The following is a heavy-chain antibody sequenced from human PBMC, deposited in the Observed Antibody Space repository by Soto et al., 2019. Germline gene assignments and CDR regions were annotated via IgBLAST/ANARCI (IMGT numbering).Heavy chain of an antibody. Sequence: SEPLSLTWAVYCGSFSGYYWSGIRQPPGKGLEWIGEINHSGSTNYNPSLKSRVTISVDTSKNQFSLKLSSVTAADTAVYYCARRLRLDSTGWTKGYFAAWGQRNPVTVSS. CDR3: ARRLRLDSTGWTKGYFAA. D-gene: IGHD6-19*01. J-gene: IGHJ4*02. CDR2: INHSGST. V-gene: IGHV4-34*01. CDR1: CGSFSGYY.